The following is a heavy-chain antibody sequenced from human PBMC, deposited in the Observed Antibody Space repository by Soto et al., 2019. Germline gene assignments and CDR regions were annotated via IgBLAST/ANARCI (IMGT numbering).Heavy chain of an antibody. V-gene: IGHV3-23*01. CDR2: ISGSSGNST. Sequence: GGSLRLSCAASGFTFSDYAMNWVRQAPGKGLEWVSFISGSSGNSTYYADSVKGRFNVSRDNSKNTLYRQINSLRAADTAVYYCARWGRSRDWARPYYYYAMDVWGQGTTVTVSS. CDR1: GFTFSDYA. J-gene: IGHJ6*02. CDR3: ARWGRSRDWARPYYYYAMDV. D-gene: IGHD3-16*01.